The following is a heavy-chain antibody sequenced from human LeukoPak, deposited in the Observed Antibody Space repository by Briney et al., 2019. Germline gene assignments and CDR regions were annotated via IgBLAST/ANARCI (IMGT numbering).Heavy chain of an antibody. J-gene: IGHJ4*02. CDR1: GDSISSDNYY. CDR2: VYTSGST. Sequence: PSQTLSLTCTVSGDSISSDNYYWSWIRQPAGKGLEWIGRVYTSGSTNYNPSLKSRVTISVDTSKNQFSLKLSSVTAADTAVYYCASGSSSGYDMGYWGQGTLVTVSS. CDR3: ASGSSSGYDMGY. V-gene: IGHV4-61*02. D-gene: IGHD5-12*01.